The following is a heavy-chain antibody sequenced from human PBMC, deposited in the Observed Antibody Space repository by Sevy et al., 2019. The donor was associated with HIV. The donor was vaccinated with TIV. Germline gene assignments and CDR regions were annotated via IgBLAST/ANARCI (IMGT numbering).Heavy chain of an antibody. Sequence: GGSLRLSCAASGFTFSAYNMIWVRRAPGKGLEWVSSISSSSDYKYYADSMKGRFTISRDNAKNSLSLQVDSLRAEDTAVYYCARSIGEGPLRFLECLLPGDYWGQGTLVTGSS. CDR1: GFTFSAYN. D-gene: IGHD3-3*01. V-gene: IGHV3-21*01. CDR2: ISSSSDYK. J-gene: IGHJ4*02. CDR3: ARSIGEGPLRFLECLLPGDY.